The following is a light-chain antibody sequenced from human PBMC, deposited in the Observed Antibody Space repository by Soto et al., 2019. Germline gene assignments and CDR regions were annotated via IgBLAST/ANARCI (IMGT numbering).Light chain of an antibody. CDR1: QSAISR. Sequence: EIVLTQSPASLSLSPGERATLSCRASQSAISRLARFQQRPGQAPRLLIYGASNRAAGIPDSFVGSGSGTNLTIAICSLEPEDFEVYCCEPRSNWPLDLTFQGGPKMEI. V-gene: IGKV3-11*01. CDR2: GAS. CDR3: EPRSNWPLDLT. J-gene: IGKJ4*02.